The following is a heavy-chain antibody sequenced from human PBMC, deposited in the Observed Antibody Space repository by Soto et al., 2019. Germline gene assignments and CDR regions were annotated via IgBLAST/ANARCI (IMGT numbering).Heavy chain of an antibody. J-gene: IGHJ4*02. V-gene: IGHV3-74*01. CDR3: ARDLGYCSGGSCYGY. Sequence: PGGSLRLSCAASGFTFSSYWMHCVRQAPGKGLVWVSRINSDGSSTSYADSVKGRFTISRDNAKNTLYLQMNSLRAEDTAVYYCARDLGYCSGGSCYGYWGQGTLVTVSS. CDR2: INSDGSST. D-gene: IGHD2-15*01. CDR1: GFTFSSYW.